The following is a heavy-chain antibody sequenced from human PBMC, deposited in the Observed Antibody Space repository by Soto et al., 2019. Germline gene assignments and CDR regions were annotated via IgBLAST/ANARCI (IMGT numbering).Heavy chain of an antibody. CDR3: ARHVASTVTTSDWFDP. J-gene: IGHJ5*02. CDR2: ISYDGSTI. Sequence: LRLSCAASGFTFSSHAMHWVRQAPGKGLEWVAIISYDGSTIFYGDSVKGRFTISRDNSKNTLYLHMSSLRPDDTAVYFCARHVASTVTTSDWFDPWGQGTLVTVSS. V-gene: IGHV3-30-3*01. CDR1: GFTFSSHA. D-gene: IGHD4-4*01.